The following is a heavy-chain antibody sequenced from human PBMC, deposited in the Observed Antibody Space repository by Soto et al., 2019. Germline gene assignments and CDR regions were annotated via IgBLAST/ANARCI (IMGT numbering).Heavy chain of an antibody. CDR3: AKDRGYYYDDLPDAFDI. CDR1: GFTFSSYG. Sequence: QVQLVESGGGVVQPGRSLRLSCAASGFTFSSYGMHWVRQAPGKGLEWVAVISYDGSNKYYADSVKGRFTISRDNSKNTRYLQMNSLRAEDTAVYYCAKDRGYYYDDLPDAFDIWGQGTMVTVSS. CDR2: ISYDGSNK. D-gene: IGHD3-22*01. J-gene: IGHJ3*02. V-gene: IGHV3-30*18.